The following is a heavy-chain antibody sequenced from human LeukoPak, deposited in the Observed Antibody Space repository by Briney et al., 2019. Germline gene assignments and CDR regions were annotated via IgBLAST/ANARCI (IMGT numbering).Heavy chain of an antibody. CDR3: TRVIVAVPGYFDYFDF. J-gene: IGHJ4*02. V-gene: IGHV3-7*01. Sequence: GSLRLSCAASGFSFSNHYMRWLRQAPGKGLEWVANINEDGSNKWHLGSVKGRFTVSRDNARNALYLQMNSLRVEDTAVYYCTRVIVAVPGYFDYFDFWGQGALVTVSS. D-gene: IGHD6-19*01. CDR1: GFSFSNHY. CDR2: INEDGSNK.